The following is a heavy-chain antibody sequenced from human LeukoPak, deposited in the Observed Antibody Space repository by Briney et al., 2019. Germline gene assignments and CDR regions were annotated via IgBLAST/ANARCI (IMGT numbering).Heavy chain of an antibody. Sequence: GGSLRLSCAASGFTFSSYGMHWVGQAPGKGLEWVAFIRYDGSNKYYADSVKGRFTISRDNSKNTLYLQMNSLTAEDTAVYYCAKGHDSSPDYWGQGTLVTVSS. CDR3: AKGHDSSPDY. V-gene: IGHV3-30*02. CDR1: GFTFSSYG. D-gene: IGHD6-13*01. J-gene: IGHJ4*02. CDR2: IRYDGSNK.